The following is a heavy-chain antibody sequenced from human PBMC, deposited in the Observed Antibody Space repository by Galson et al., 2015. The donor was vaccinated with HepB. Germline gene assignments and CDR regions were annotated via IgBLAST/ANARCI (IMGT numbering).Heavy chain of an antibody. V-gene: IGHV3-30*18. D-gene: IGHD3-22*01. CDR3: AKDPLLYRYYDSSGYPDY. Sequence: SLRLSCAASGFTFSSYGMHWVRQAPGKGLEWVAVISYDGSNKYYADSVKGRFTISRDNSKNTLYLQMNSLRAEDTAVYYCAKDPLLYRYYDSSGYPDYWGQGTLVTVSS. CDR2: ISYDGSNK. CDR1: GFTFSSYG. J-gene: IGHJ4*02.